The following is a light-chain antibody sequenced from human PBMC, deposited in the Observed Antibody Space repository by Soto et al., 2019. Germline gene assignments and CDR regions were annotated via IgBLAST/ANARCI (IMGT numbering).Light chain of an antibody. V-gene: IGKV1-5*01. Sequence: DIQMTQSPPTLSASVGDRVSITCRASQSISVWLAWFQQKPGKAPKLLIYDASSLESGVPSRFSGSGSGTEFTLTISSLQPDDFATYYCQQYNSYSGTFGQGTKVDIK. CDR3: QQYNSYSGT. J-gene: IGKJ1*01. CDR2: DAS. CDR1: QSISVW.